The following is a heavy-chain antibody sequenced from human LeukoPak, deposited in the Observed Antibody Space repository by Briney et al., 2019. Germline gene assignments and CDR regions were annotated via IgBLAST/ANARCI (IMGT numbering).Heavy chain of an antibody. J-gene: IGHJ5*02. CDR3: ARDPMLRGVHNWFDP. V-gene: IGHV1-69*13. CDR1: GSTFTTYA. CDR2: IIPIFGTA. D-gene: IGHD3-10*01. Sequence: EASVKVSCKASGSTFTTYAITWVRQAPGQGLEWMGGIIPIFGTANYAQKFQGRVTITADVSTSTAYMELSSLRFDDTAVHYCARDPMLRGVHNWFDPWGQGTLVTVSS.